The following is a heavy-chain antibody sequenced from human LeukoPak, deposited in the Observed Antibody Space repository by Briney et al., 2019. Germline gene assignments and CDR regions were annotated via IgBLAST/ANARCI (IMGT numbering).Heavy chain of an antibody. CDR1: GITVSDYG. J-gene: IGHJ5*02. D-gene: IGHD6-19*01. Sequence: GGSLRLSCVVSGITVSDYGMNWVRQAPGKGLEWVSYISSSGSTIYYADSVKGRLTISRDNAKNSLYLQMNSLRAEDTAVYYCAREDEAVAGTGYNWFDPWGQGTLVTVSS. CDR3: AREDEAVAGTGYNWFDP. CDR2: ISSSGSTI. V-gene: IGHV3-48*04.